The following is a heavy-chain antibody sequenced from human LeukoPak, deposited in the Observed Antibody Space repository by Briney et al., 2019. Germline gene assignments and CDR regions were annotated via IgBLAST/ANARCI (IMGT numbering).Heavy chain of an antibody. CDR3: AREIVSDFWSGADAFDI. D-gene: IGHD3-3*01. J-gene: IGHJ3*02. Sequence: PGGSLRLSCAASGFTFSSYWMSWVRQAPGKGLEWVANIKQDGSEKYYVDSVKGRFTISRDNAKNSLYLQMNSLRAEDTAVYYCAREIVSDFWSGADAFDIWGQGTMVTVSS. V-gene: IGHV3-7*01. CDR1: GFTFSSYW. CDR2: IKQDGSEK.